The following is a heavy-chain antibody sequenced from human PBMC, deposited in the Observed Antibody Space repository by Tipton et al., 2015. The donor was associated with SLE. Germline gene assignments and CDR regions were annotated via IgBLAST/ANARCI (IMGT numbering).Heavy chain of an antibody. CDR3: AKDGDYGEPYYYFMGV. CDR1: GFALTNYD. V-gene: IGHV3-30*18. CDR2: ISYDGGNK. D-gene: IGHD4-17*01. Sequence: SLRLSCAASGFALTNYDMHWVRQAPGKGLEWVALISYDGGNKNYADSVKGRFTISRDISKNTLYLQMNSLRPEDTAMYYCAKDGDYGEPYYYFMGVWGKGTTVTVSS. J-gene: IGHJ6*03.